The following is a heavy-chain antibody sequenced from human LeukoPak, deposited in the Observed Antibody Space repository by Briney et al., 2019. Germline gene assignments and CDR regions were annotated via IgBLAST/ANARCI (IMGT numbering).Heavy chain of an antibody. J-gene: IGHJ4*02. D-gene: IGHD6-13*01. CDR2: IYTSGST. V-gene: IGHV4-61*02. Sequence: TSQTLSLTCTVSGGSISSGSYYWSWIRQPAGKGLEWIGRIYTSGSTHYNPSLKSRVTISVDTSKNQFSLKLSSVTAADTAVYYCARHGYSSSWYVFDYWGQGTLVTVSS. CDR1: GGSISSGSYY. CDR3: ARHGYSSSWYVFDY.